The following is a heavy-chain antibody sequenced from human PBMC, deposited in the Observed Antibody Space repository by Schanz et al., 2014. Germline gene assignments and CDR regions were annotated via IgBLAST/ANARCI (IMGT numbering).Heavy chain of an antibody. Sequence: EVQLVESGGGLVQPGGSLRLSCAASGFTFSMSWVRQAPGKGLEWVANIKQDESERSYVDSVKGRFTISRDNAKNSLYLQRNSLRAADTDVYYCARDKGGYYPFDYWGQGTLVTVSS. D-gene: IGHD3-3*01. CDR2: IKQDESER. V-gene: IGHV3-7*01. CDR1: GFTFS. CDR3: ARDKGGYYPFDY. J-gene: IGHJ4*02.